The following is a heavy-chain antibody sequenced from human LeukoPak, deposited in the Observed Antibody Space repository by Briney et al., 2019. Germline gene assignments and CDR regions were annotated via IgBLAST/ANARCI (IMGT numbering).Heavy chain of an antibody. D-gene: IGHD6-19*01. J-gene: IGHJ4*02. V-gene: IGHV3-23*01. CDR2: ISSSGSNT. Sequence: GGSLRLSCAASGFTFNTYAMSWVRQPPGKGLEWVSAISSSGSNTYYADSVKGRFTTSRDNSKNTLYLQMNTLRVEDTAVYYCARVIGWGYFDYWGQGTLVTVSS. CDR1: GFTFNTYA. CDR3: ARVIGWGYFDY.